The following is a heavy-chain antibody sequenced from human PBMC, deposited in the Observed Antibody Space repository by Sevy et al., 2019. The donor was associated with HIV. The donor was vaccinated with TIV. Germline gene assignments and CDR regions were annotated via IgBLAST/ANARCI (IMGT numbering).Heavy chain of an antibody. Sequence: SETLSLTCAVSGGSISSSNWWSWVRQPPGKGLEWIGEIYHSGSTNYNPSLKSRVTISVDKSKNQFSLKLSSVTAEDTAVYYCARVTPSIVVVPAAMQDYYYYGMDVWGQGTTVTVSS. J-gene: IGHJ6*02. D-gene: IGHD2-2*01. CDR3: ARVTPSIVVVPAAMQDYYYYGMDV. CDR1: GGSISSSNW. CDR2: IYHSGST. V-gene: IGHV4-4*02.